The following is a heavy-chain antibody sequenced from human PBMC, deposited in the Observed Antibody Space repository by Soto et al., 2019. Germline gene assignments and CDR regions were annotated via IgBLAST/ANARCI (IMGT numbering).Heavy chain of an antibody. CDR3: AREGRITIFGVVIRPFDY. Sequence: EVQLVESGGGLVQPGGSLRLSCAASGFTFSSYWMSWVRQAPGKGLEWVANIKQDGSEKYYVDSVKGRFTISRHNAKNSLYLQMNSLRAEDTAVYYCAREGRITIFGVVIRPFDYWGQGTLVTVSS. D-gene: IGHD3-3*01. CDR2: IKQDGSEK. CDR1: GFTFSSYW. J-gene: IGHJ4*02. V-gene: IGHV3-7*01.